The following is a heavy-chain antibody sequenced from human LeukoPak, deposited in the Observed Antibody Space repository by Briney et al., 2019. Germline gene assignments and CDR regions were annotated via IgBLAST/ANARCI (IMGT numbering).Heavy chain of an antibody. CDR1: GFTLSSYA. CDR3: AKLPSSDFWSGYSFDF. D-gene: IGHD3-3*01. J-gene: IGHJ4*02. Sequence: GGSLRLSCAASGFTLSSYAMSWVRQAPGKGLEWVSAISGSGGSTYYADSVKGRFTISRDNSKNTLYLQMNSLRAEDTAVYYCAKLPSSDFWSGYSFDFWGQGTLVTVSS. V-gene: IGHV3-23*01. CDR2: ISGSGGST.